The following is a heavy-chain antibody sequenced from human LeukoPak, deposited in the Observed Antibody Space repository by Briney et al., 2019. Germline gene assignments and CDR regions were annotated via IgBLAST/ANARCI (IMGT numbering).Heavy chain of an antibody. CDR3: AKTGYCSGGSCSFYYYYGMDV. V-gene: IGHV3-23*01. CDR1: GFTFSSCA. J-gene: IGHJ6*02. D-gene: IGHD2-15*01. CDR2: ISGSGGST. Sequence: PGGSLRLSCAASGFTFSSCAMSWVRQAPGKGLEWVSAISGSGGSTYYADSVKGRFTISRDNSKNTLYLQMNSLRAEDTAVYYCAKTGYCSGGSCSFYYYYGMDVWGQGTTVTVSS.